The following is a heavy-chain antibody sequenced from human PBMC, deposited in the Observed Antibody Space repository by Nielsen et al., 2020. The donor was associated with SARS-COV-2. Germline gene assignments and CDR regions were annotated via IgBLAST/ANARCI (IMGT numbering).Heavy chain of an antibody. CDR3: AKDRVGATYYFDY. CDR1: GFTFDDYA. J-gene: IGHJ4*02. D-gene: IGHD1-26*01. Sequence: GESLKISCAASGFTFDDYAMHWVRQAPGKGLEWLTVISFDGTNQYYADFVKGRFTVSRDNSKNTLYLQMNSLRDEDAAVYYCAKDRVGATYYFDYWGQGALVTVSS. V-gene: IGHV3-30*18. CDR2: ISFDGTNQ.